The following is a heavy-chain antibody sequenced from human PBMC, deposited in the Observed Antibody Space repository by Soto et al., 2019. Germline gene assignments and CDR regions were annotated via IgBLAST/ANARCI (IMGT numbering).Heavy chain of an antibody. CDR3: AREGDSSGKGFDY. D-gene: IGHD3-22*01. V-gene: IGHV4-59*01. J-gene: IGHJ4*02. CDR2: IYSSGST. Sequence: SETLSLTCTVSGGSISSYYWIWIRQPPGKGLEWIGYIYSSGSTNYNPSLKSRVTISVDTSKNQFSLKLSSVTAADTAVYYCAREGDSSGKGFDYWGQGTLVTVSS. CDR1: GGSISSYY.